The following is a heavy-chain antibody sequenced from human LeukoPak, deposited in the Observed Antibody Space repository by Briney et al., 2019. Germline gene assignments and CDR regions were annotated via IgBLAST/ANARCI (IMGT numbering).Heavy chain of an antibody. D-gene: IGHD2-2*01. J-gene: IGHJ5*02. Sequence: ASVKVSCKASGYTFTSYGISWVRQAPGQGLEWMGWINTNTGNPTYAQGFTGRFVFSLDTSVSTAYLQISSLKAEDTAVYYCARVNPRSSNWFDPWGQGTLVTVSS. CDR3: ARVNPRSSNWFDP. V-gene: IGHV7-4-1*02. CDR2: INTNTGNP. CDR1: GYTFTSYG.